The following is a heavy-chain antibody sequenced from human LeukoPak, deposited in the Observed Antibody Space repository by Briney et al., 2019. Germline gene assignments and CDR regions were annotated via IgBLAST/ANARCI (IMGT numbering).Heavy chain of an antibody. CDR3: ATGYSDSLRSPLDS. D-gene: IGHD3-22*01. CDR2: ISGSGGAT. CDR1: GFTFSNFA. Sequence: GGSLRLSCVASGFTFSNFAMHWVRQAPGKGLEWVSGISGSGGATYYADSVKGRFTISRDDSKNTLFLQMNSLRAEDTAVYYCATGYSDSLRSPLDSWGQGTLVTVSS. J-gene: IGHJ5*01. V-gene: IGHV3-23*01.